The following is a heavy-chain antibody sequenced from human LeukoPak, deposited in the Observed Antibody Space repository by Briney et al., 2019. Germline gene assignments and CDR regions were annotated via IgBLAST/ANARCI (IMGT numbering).Heavy chain of an antibody. Sequence: SETLSLTCAVSGGSISSGSWWSWVRQPPGRGLEWIGEIYHSGSTNYNPSLKSRVTISLDKSKNQFSLKLTSVTAADTAVYYCARARSLHYYDSSGYGDYWGQGTLVTVSS. J-gene: IGHJ4*02. V-gene: IGHV4-4*02. D-gene: IGHD3-22*01. CDR3: ARARSLHYYDSSGYGDY. CDR1: GGSISSGSW. CDR2: IYHSGST.